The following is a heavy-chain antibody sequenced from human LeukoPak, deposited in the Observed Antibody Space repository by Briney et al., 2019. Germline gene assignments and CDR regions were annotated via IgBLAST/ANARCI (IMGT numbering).Heavy chain of an antibody. CDR2: IYSSGST. J-gene: IGHJ4*02. CDR1: GASIDTYH. Sequence: SETLSLTCTVSGASIDTYHWNWIRQPAGKGLEWIGRIYSSGSTNYNPSLKGRVTMSVETSTNQVSLKVTSVTAADPAVYYCASGADAFETSGDYFDYWGQGTLVTVSS. V-gene: IGHV4-4*07. D-gene: IGHD7-27*01. CDR3: ASGADAFETSGDYFDY.